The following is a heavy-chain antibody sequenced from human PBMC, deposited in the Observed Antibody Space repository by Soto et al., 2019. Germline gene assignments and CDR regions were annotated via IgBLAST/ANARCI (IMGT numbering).Heavy chain of an antibody. CDR1: GYTFTSYA. Sequence: QVQLVQSGAEVKKPGASVKVSCKASGYTFTSYAMHWVRQAPGQRLEWMGWINAGNGNTKYSQKFQGRVTITRDTSASTAYMELSSLRSEDTAVYYCARAPLRYFDWLGGYWGQGTLVTVSS. V-gene: IGHV1-3*01. J-gene: IGHJ4*02. D-gene: IGHD3-9*01. CDR3: ARAPLRYFDWLGGY. CDR2: INAGNGNT.